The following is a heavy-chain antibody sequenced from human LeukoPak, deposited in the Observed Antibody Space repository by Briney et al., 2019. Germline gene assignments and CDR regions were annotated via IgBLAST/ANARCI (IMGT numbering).Heavy chain of an antibody. V-gene: IGHV5-51*01. CDR3: ASHSEYYYDSSGYYQAFDY. CDR2: IYPGDSDT. CDR1: GYSFTSYW. D-gene: IGHD3-22*01. J-gene: IGHJ4*02. Sequence: GESLKISCKGSGYSFTSYWIGWVRQMPGKGLEWMGIIYPGDSDTRYSPFFQGQVPISADKSISTAYLQWSSLKASETAMYYCASHSEYYYDSSGYYQAFDYWGQGTLVTVSS.